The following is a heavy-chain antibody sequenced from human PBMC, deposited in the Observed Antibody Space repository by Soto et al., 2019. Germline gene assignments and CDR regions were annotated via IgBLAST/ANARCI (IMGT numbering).Heavy chain of an antibody. V-gene: IGHV1-18*01. CDR3: ARGRVAYSSGWWFDP. Sequence: ASVKVSCKASGYTFTNYGITWVRQAPGQGLEWMGWITSYNGNINYSQKFQGRVTITRDTSASTAYMELSSLRSEDTAVYYCARGRVAYSSGWWFDPWGQGTLVTSPQ. CDR2: ITSYNGNI. CDR1: GYTFTNYG. J-gene: IGHJ5*02. D-gene: IGHD6-19*01.